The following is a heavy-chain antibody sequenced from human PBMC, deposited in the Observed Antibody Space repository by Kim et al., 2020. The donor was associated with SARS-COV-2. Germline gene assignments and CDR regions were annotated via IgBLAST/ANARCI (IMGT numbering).Heavy chain of an antibody. Sequence: GGSLRLSCAASGFTFSSYGMHWVRQAPGKGLEWVAVIWYDGSNKYYADSVKGRFTISRDNSKNTLYLQMNSLRAEDTAVYYCAREGELLSETGEWEQRGGFDYWGQGTLVTVSS. CDR3: AREGELLSETGEWEQRGGFDY. D-gene: IGHD1-26*01. CDR2: IWYDGSNK. V-gene: IGHV3-33*01. J-gene: IGHJ4*02. CDR1: GFTFSSYG.